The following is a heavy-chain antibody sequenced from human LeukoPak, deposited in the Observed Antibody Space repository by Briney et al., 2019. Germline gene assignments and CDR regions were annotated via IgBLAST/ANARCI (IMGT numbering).Heavy chain of an antibody. V-gene: IGHV1-2*02. D-gene: IGHD3-16*01. CDR3: ARDLMTTPTWDFDY. J-gene: IGHJ4*02. CDR2: INPNSGTT. CDR1: GYTFTGYY. Sequence: ASVKVSCKASGYTFTGYYMHWVRQAPGQGLEWMGWINPNSGTTNYAQKFQGRVTVTTDTSISTAYMELSRLESDDTAVYYCARDLMTTPTWDFDYWGQGTLVTVAS.